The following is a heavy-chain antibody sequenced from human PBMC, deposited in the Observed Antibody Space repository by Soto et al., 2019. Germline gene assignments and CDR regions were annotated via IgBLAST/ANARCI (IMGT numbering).Heavy chain of an antibody. V-gene: IGHV4-4*02. CDR3: ARVRVVRGLLGPFDY. D-gene: IGHD2-15*01. CDR2: IYHSGST. CDR1: GGSISSSNW. Sequence: QVQLQESGPGLVKPSGTLSLTCAVSGGSISSSNWWSWVRQPPGKGLEWIGEIYHSGSTNYYPSLKSRVTISVDKSKNHFSLKLSSVTAADTAVYYCARVRVVRGLLGPFDYWGQGTLVTVSS. J-gene: IGHJ4*02.